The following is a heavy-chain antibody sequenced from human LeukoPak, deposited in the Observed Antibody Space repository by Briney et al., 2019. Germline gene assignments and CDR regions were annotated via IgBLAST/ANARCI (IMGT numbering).Heavy chain of an antibody. D-gene: IGHD3-16*02. CDR2: SINSGGET. V-gene: IGHV3-23*01. J-gene: IGHJ4*02. CDR3: GKDRSGSNRPIDY. CDR1: GFTFSITA. Sequence: PGGSLRLSCAASGFTFSITAMSWVRQAPGKGLEWVSVSINSGGETFYADSVKGRFTISRDDSTNTLYLQMDSLRAEDTALYYCGKDRSGSNRPIDYWGQGTLVTVSS.